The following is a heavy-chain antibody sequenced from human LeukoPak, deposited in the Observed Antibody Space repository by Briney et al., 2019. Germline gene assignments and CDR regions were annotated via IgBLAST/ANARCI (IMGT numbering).Heavy chain of an antibody. CDR3: ARCIGRWELLHIDY. D-gene: IGHD1-26*01. V-gene: IGHV4-31*03. CDR2: IYYSGST. CDR1: GGSISSSSYY. J-gene: IGHJ4*02. Sequence: SETLSLTCTVSGGSISSSSYYWGWIRQPPGKGLEWIGYIYYSGSTYYNPSLKSRVTISVDTSKNQFSLKLSSVTAADTAVYYCARCIGRWELLHIDYWGQGTLVTVSS.